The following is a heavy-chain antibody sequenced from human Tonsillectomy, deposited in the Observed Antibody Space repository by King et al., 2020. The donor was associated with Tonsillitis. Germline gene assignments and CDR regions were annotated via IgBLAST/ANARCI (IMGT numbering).Heavy chain of an antibody. CDR3: ARRGELLWIGELYYFFDY. V-gene: IGHV3-30*04. CDR1: GFTFNTYA. D-gene: IGHD3-10*01. CDR2: ISSDGNNQ. J-gene: IGHJ4*02. Sequence: VQLVESGGGVVQPGRPLRLSCAASGFTFNTYAMHWVRQAPGKGLEWVAVISSDGNNQYYADSVKGRLTISRDNSKNTLYLQMDSLRAEDTAVYYCARRGELLWIGELYYFFDYWGQGTLVTVSS.